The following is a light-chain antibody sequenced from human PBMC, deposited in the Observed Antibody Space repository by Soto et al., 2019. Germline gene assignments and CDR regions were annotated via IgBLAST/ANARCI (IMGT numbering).Light chain of an antibody. J-gene: IGLJ1*01. CDR2: RNN. V-gene: IGLV1-47*01. CDR3: AAWDDSLSGSGV. CDR1: SSNIGSNY. Sequence: QSALTPPPSASGTPGQRVTISCSGSSSNIGSNYVYWYQQLPGTAPKLLIYRNNQRPSGVPDRFSGSKSGTSASLAISGLRSEDEADYYCAAWDDSLSGSGVFGTGTKVTVL.